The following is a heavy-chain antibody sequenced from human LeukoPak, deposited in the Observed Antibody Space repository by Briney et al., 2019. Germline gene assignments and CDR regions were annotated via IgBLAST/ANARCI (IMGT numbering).Heavy chain of an antibody. D-gene: IGHD6-19*01. J-gene: IGHJ4*02. Sequence: ASVKVSCKVPGYTLTELSMHWVRQAPGKGLEWMGGFDPEDGETIYAQKFQGRVTMTEDTSTDTAYMELSSLRSEDTAVYYCATAPAYSSGWYSNYWGQGTLVTVSS. CDR3: ATAPAYSSGWYSNY. CDR2: FDPEDGET. V-gene: IGHV1-24*01. CDR1: GYTLTELS.